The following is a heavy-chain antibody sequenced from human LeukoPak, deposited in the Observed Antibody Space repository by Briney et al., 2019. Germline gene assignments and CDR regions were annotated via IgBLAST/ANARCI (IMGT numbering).Heavy chain of an antibody. CDR2: IYYSGST. Sequence: SETLSLTCTVSGGSISSSIYSWGWIRQPPGKGLEWIGRIYYSGSTYYNPSLKSRVTISVDTSKNQFSLKLSSVTAADTAVYYCARSNTMVRGVINGPDYWGQGTLVTVSS. CDR3: ARSNTMVRGVINGPDY. J-gene: IGHJ4*02. D-gene: IGHD3-10*01. V-gene: IGHV4-39*01. CDR1: GGSISSSIYS.